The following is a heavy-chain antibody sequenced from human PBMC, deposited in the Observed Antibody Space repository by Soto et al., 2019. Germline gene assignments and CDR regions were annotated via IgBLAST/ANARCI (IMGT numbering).Heavy chain of an antibody. Sequence: SETLSLTCTVSGGSVSSGSYYWSWIRQPPGKGLEWIGYIYYSGSTNYNPSLKSRVTISVDTSKNQFSLKLSSVTAADTAVYYCARVGGTTTGPVRDNWFDPWGQGTLVTVSS. CDR1: GGSVSSGSYY. CDR3: ARVGGTTTGPVRDNWFDP. V-gene: IGHV4-61*01. D-gene: IGHD4-17*01. J-gene: IGHJ5*02. CDR2: IYYSGST.